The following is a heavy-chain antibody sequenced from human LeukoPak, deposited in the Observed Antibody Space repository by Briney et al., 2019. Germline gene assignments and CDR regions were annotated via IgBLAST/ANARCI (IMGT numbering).Heavy chain of an antibody. CDR1: GFTFSSYG. Sequence: GGSLRLSCAASGFTFSSYGMHWVRQAPGKGLEWVAFIRYDGSNKYYADSVKGRFTISRDNSKNTLYLHMNSLGAEDTAVYYCAKDIDNGDYVVYWGQGTLVTVSS. J-gene: IGHJ4*02. CDR3: AKDIDNGDYVVY. CDR2: IRYDGSNK. V-gene: IGHV3-30*02. D-gene: IGHD4-17*01.